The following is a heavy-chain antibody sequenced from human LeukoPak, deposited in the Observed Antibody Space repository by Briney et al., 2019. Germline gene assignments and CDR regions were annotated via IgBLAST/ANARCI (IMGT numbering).Heavy chain of an antibody. D-gene: IGHD5-12*01. Sequence: GGSLRLSCAASGFIFSNCGMHWVRQAPGKGLEWVAVIWHDGSNKYYAGPVKGRFTISRDNSKNTLYLQMNSLGVEDTAAYYCVVSYSGYVLYYYGMDVWGQGTTVTVSS. CDR3: VVSYSGYVLYYYGMDV. CDR1: GFIFSNCG. CDR2: IWHDGSNK. J-gene: IGHJ6*02. V-gene: IGHV3-33*01.